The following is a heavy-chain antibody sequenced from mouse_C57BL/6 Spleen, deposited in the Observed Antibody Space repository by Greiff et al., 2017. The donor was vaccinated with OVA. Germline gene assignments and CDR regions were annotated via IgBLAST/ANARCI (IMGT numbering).Heavy chain of an antibody. D-gene: IGHD1-1*01. V-gene: IGHV1-15*01. J-gene: IGHJ4*01. CDR1: GYTFTDYE. CDR3: ALITTVVATPCAMDY. Sequence: LQESGAELVRPGASVTLSCKASGYTFTDYEMHWVKQTPVHGLEWIGAIDPETGGTAYNQKFKGKAILTADKSSSTAYMELRSLTSEDSAVYYCALITTVVATPCAMDYWGQGTSVTVSS. CDR2: IDPETGGT.